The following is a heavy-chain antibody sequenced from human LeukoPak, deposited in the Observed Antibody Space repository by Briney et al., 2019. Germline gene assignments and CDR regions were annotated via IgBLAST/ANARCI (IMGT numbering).Heavy chain of an antibody. CDR1: GYTFTVYF. J-gene: IGHJ4*02. D-gene: IGHD3-16*01. Sequence: ASVKVSCKASGYTFTVYFMHWVRQAPGQGLEWMGWINPNSGGTNYAQKFQGRVTMTRDTSISTAYMELSRLRSDDTAVYYCASRGSHTTVLDYWGQGTLVTVSS. CDR3: ASRGSHTTVLDY. V-gene: IGHV1-2*02. CDR2: INPNSGGT.